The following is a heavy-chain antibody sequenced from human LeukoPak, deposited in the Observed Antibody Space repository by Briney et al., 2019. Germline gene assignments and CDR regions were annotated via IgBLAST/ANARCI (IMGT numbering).Heavy chain of an antibody. Sequence: SETLSLTCSVSGGFISSASNFWSWIRQPPGKGLEWIGYVYHSGTTYYNPSLRSRVTISVDRSENQFSLKLSSVTAADTAVYYCVRVREAETNPCPAHWGQGTLVTVSS. CDR3: VRVREAETNPCPAH. J-gene: IGHJ4*02. V-gene: IGHV4-30-2*01. CDR1: GGFISSASNF. CDR2: VYHSGTT. D-gene: IGHD1-14*01.